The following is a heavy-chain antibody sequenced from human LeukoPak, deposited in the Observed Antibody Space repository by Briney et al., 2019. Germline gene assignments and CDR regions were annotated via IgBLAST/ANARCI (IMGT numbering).Heavy chain of an antibody. D-gene: IGHD3-22*01. CDR2: INKGSTHM. V-gene: IGHV3-21*01. Sequence: GGSLRLSCAASEFSFKSYSFNWVRQASGKGLEWVSSINKGSTHMYYADSVKGRFTVSRDDAQNSLYLQMNSLSAEDTALYYCVRLRRNSDSSGYYYYYDSWGRGTQVTVSS. J-gene: IGHJ4*02. CDR3: VRLRRNSDSSGYYYYYDS. CDR1: EFSFKSYS.